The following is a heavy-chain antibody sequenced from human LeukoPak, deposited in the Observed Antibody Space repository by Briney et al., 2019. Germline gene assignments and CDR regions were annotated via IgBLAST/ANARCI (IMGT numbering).Heavy chain of an antibody. J-gene: IGHJ4*02. CDR2: VSGRDDST. CDR3: AKWGDYDILTGYYDPDY. D-gene: IGHD3-9*01. CDR1: GFTFSNYA. V-gene: IGHV3-23*01. Sequence: GGSLRLSCAASGFTFSNYAMSWVRQAPGKGLEWVSAVSGRDDSTYYADSVKGRFTISRGTSKNTLYLQMNSLRAEDTAVYYCAKWGDYDILTGYYDPDYWGQGTLVTVSS.